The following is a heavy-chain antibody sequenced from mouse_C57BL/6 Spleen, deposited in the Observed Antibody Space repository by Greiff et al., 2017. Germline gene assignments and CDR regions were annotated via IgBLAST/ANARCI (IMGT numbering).Heavy chain of an antibody. CDR1: GYTFTSYW. CDR2: IDPSDSYT. D-gene: IGHD1-1*01. V-gene: IGHV1-50*01. Sequence: QLQQPGAELVKPGASVKLSCKASGYTFTSYWMQWVKQRPGQGLEWIGEIDPSDSYTNYNQKFKGKATLTVDTSSSTAYMKLSSLTSEDAAVYYCARRGGSSYWYFDVWGTGTTVTVSS. J-gene: IGHJ1*03. CDR3: ARRGGSSYWYFDV.